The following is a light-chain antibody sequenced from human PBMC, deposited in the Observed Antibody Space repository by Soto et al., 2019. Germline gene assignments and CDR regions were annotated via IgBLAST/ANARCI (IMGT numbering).Light chain of an antibody. CDR2: GAS. J-gene: IGKJ5*01. CDR3: QQLNSYPIT. Sequence: DIQLTQSPSFLSASVGDRVTITCRASQGISSYLAWYQQKPGKAPKLLIYGASTLQSGVPSRFSGSGSGTAFTLTISRLQPEDFATYYCQQLNSYPITFGQGTRLEIK. CDR1: QGISSY. V-gene: IGKV1-9*01.